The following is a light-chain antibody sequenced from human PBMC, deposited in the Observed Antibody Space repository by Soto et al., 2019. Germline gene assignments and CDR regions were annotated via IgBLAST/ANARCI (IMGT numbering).Light chain of an antibody. J-gene: IGLJ3*02. Sequence: QVVVTQSPSASASLGASVKLTCTLSSGYSTYAIAWHQLQSEKGPRFLMKINYDGTHSKGDGFFDRFSGSSSGAERHLTISSSQSDDEADYYCQSLGTGIQVFGGGTKLTVL. CDR2: INYDGTH. CDR1: SGYSTYA. CDR3: QSLGTGIQV. V-gene: IGLV4-69*01.